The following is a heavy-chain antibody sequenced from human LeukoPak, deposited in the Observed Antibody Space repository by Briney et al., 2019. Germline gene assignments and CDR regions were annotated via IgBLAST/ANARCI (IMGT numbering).Heavy chain of an antibody. D-gene: IGHD6-25*01. CDR1: GFTFSTYN. CDR2: ISSSSNYI. J-gene: IGHJ4*02. CDR3: AAAWSNFDY. Sequence: PGGSLRLSCAASGFTFSTYNMNWVRQAPGKGLEWVSSISSSSNYIYYADSVKGRFTISRDNAKTSLYLQMNSLRPEDTAVYYCAAAWSNFDYWGQGTLVTVPS. V-gene: IGHV3-21*01.